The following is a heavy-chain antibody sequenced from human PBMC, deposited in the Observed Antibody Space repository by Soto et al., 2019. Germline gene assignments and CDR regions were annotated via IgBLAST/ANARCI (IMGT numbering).Heavy chain of an antibody. CDR1: GYTFTSYG. CDR2: ISAYNGNT. D-gene: IGHD6-13*01. V-gene: IGHV1-18*01. CDR3: ARLPTTDSSSWYADY. Sequence: ASVKVSCKASGYTFTSYGISWVRQAPGQGLEWMGWISAYNGNTNYAQKLQGRVTMTTDTSTSTAYMELRSLRSDDTAVYYCARLPTTDSSSWYADYWGQGTLVTVSS. J-gene: IGHJ4*02.